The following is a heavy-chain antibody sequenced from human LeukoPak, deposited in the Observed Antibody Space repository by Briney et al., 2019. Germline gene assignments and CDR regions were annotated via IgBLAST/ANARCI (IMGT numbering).Heavy chain of an antibody. CDR1: GYTFTSYG. CDR2: INPNSGGT. D-gene: IGHD2/OR15-2a*01. V-gene: IGHV1-2*04. Sequence: ASVKVSCKASGYTFTSYGISWVRQAPGQGLEWMGWINPNSGGTNYAQKFQGWVTMTRDTSISTAYMELSRLRSDDTAVYYCARDSIDSSFDYWGQGTLVTVSS. J-gene: IGHJ4*02. CDR3: ARDSIDSSFDY.